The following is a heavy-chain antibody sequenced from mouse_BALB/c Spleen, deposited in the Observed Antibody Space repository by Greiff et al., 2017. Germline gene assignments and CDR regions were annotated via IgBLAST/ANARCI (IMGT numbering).Heavy chain of an antibody. CDR2: ISSGSSTI. J-gene: IGHJ4*01. Sequence: EVKLMESGGGLVQPGGSRKLSCAASGFTFSSFGMHWVRQAPEKGLEWVAYISSGSSTIYYADTVKGRFTISRDNPKNTLFLQMTSLRSEDTAMYYCASYGSSNYYAMDYWGQGTSVTVSS. D-gene: IGHD1-1*01. V-gene: IGHV5-17*02. CDR1: GFTFSSFG. CDR3: ASYGSSNYYAMDY.